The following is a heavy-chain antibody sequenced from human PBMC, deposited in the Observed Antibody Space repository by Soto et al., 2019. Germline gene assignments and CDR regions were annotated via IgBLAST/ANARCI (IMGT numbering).Heavy chain of an antibody. V-gene: IGHV3-30*03. CDR1: GFTFSNYG. CDR2: ISYDGSNK. CDR3: ARDWVWFGAHPIDY. J-gene: IGHJ4*02. D-gene: IGHD3-10*01. Sequence: QVQLVESGGGVVQPGGSLRLSCAASGFTFSNYGMHWVRQAPGKGLEWVAVISYDGSNKYYADSVKGRFTISRDNSKNTLYLQMNSLTTEDTAAYYCARDWVWFGAHPIDYWGQGTLVNVSS.